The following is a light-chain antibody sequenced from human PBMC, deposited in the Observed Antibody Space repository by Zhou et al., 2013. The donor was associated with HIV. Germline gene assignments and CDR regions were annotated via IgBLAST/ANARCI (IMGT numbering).Light chain of an antibody. Sequence: QSVLTQPPSVSGAPGQTVTISCTGSNSNIGAGYDVHWYQQLSGAAPKLLIFHSTDRPSGVPDRFSGSRSGSLASLAIAGLRAEDEADYYCQSFDNSLYMVFGTGTTVTVL. V-gene: IGLV1-40*01. J-gene: IGLJ1*01. CDR2: HST. CDR3: QSFDNSLYMV. CDR1: NSNIGAGYD.